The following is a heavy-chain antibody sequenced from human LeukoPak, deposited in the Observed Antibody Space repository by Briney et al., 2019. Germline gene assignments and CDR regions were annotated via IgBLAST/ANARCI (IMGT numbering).Heavy chain of an antibody. CDR3: ARDLRVVITGSFDS. CDR1: GFSFDDYG. CDR2: INWNGDST. J-gene: IGHJ4*02. Sequence: PGGSLRLSCAASGFSFDDYGLTWVRQAPGKGLELVSGINWNGDSTDYADSVKGRFTISRDNAKNSLYLQMNSLRAEDTALYYCARDLRVVITGSFDSWGQGTLVTVSS. V-gene: IGHV3-20*04. D-gene: IGHD3-22*01.